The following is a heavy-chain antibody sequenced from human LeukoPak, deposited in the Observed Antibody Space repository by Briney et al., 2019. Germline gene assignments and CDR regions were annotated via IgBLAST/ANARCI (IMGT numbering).Heavy chain of an antibody. J-gene: IGHJ4*02. CDR2: IIPILGIA. V-gene: IGHV1-69*02. D-gene: IGHD2-15*01. CDR1: GGTFSSYT. Sequence: SVKVSCKASGGTFSSYTISWARQAPGQGLEWMGRIIPILGIANYAQKFQGRVTITADKSTSTAYMGLSSLRSEDTAVYYCASSDCSGGSCYPFDYWGQGTLVTVSS. CDR3: ASSDCSGGSCYPFDY.